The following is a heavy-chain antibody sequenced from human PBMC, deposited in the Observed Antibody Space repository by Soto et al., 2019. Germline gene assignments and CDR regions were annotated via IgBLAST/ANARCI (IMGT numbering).Heavy chain of an antibody. J-gene: IGHJ4*02. V-gene: IGHV4-34*01. CDR3: AIGEWQWNVDY. Sequence: SETLSLTCAVYGGSFSGYYWSWIRQPPGKGLEWIGEINHSGSTNYNPPLKSRVTISVDTSKNQFSLKLSSVTAADTAVYYCAIGEWQWNVDYWGQGTLVTVSS. CDR2: INHSGST. CDR1: GGSFSGYY. D-gene: IGHD6-19*01.